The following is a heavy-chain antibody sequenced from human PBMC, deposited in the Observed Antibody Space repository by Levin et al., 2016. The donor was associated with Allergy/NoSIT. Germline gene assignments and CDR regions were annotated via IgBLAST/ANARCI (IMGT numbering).Heavy chain of an antibody. CDR2: ISIDGRAT. CDR1: GFTFINYA. D-gene: IGHD6-13*01. J-gene: IGHJ2*01. V-gene: IGHV3-64D*06. Sequence: GGSLRLSCAASGFTFINYAMHWVRQAPGKGLEYISAISIDGRATHYADSVKGRFTISRDNTKNTLYLQMSSLRLEDTAMYYGVVGYASRWGIPWYFDLWGRGTLVTVSS. CDR3: VVGYASRWGIPWYFDL.